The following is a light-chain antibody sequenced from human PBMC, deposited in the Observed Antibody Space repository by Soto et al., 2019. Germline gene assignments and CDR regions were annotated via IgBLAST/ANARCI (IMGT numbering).Light chain of an antibody. CDR2: AAS. CDR3: QQYGGSPLT. CDR1: QGITSY. J-gene: IGKJ2*01. V-gene: IGKV1-9*01. Sequence: IQVTQSPSSLSASVGDRVTITCRASQGITSYLAWYQQKPGKAPKLLIYAASALQTGVSSRFSGSGYGTDFALTISNLQPEDFAVYYCQQYGGSPLTFGQGTKLEIK.